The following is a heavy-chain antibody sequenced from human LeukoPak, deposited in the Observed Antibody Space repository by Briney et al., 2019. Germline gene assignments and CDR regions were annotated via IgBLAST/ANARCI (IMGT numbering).Heavy chain of an antibody. D-gene: IGHD6-13*01. Sequence: GGSLRLSCAASGFTFSSYEMNWVRQAPGKGLEWVSYISSSGSTIYYADSVKGRFTISRDNAKNSLYLQMNSLRAEDTAVYYCARELGYSSTRGAFDIWGQGTMVTVSS. V-gene: IGHV3-48*03. CDR2: ISSSGSTI. CDR1: GFTFSSYE. CDR3: ARELGYSSTRGAFDI. J-gene: IGHJ3*02.